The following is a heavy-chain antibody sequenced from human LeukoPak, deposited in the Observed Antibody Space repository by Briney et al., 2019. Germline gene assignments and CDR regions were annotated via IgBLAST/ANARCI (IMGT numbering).Heavy chain of an antibody. CDR3: ARQYCSGGSCAYYYMDV. Sequence: GGSLRLSCAASGFTFSSYGMHWVRQAPGKGLEWVAFIRYDGSNKYYADSVKGRFTISRDNSKNTLYLQMNSLRAEDTAVYYCARQYCSGGSCAYYYMDVWGKGTTVTVSS. J-gene: IGHJ6*03. CDR1: GFTFSSYG. D-gene: IGHD2-15*01. CDR2: IRYDGSNK. V-gene: IGHV3-30*02.